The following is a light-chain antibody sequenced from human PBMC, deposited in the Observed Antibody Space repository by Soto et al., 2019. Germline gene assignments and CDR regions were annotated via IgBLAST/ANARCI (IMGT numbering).Light chain of an antibody. CDR2: YDS. Sequence: SYELPQPPSVSVAPGKTARITCGGNNIGSKSVHWYQQKPGQAPVLVIYYDSDRPSGIPERFSGSNSGNTATLTISRVEAGDEADYYCQVWDSSSDRVFGGVTKLSVL. J-gene: IGLJ2*01. CDR1: NIGSKS. CDR3: QVWDSSSDRV. V-gene: IGLV3-21*04.